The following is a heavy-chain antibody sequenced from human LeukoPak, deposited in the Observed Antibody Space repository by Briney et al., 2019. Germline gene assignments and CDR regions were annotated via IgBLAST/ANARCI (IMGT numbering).Heavy chain of an antibody. Sequence: SETLSLTCTVSGYSISSGYYWGWIRQPPGKGLEWIGSIYHSGSTYYNPSLKSRVTISVDTSKNQFSLELSSVTAADTAVYYCARDLDWYFDYWGQGTLVTVSS. CDR3: ARDLDWYFDY. D-gene: IGHD3-3*01. CDR2: IYHSGST. CDR1: GYSISSGYY. V-gene: IGHV4-38-2*02. J-gene: IGHJ4*02.